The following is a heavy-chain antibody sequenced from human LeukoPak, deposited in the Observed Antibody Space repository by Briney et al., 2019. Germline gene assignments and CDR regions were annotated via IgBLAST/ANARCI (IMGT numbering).Heavy chain of an antibody. CDR2: INAGNGNT. V-gene: IGHV1-3*01. Sequence: ASVKVSCKASGYTFTSYAMHWVRQAPGQRLEWMGWINAGNGNTKYSQKFQGRVTITRDTSASTAYMELSSLRSEDTAVYYCARSTVVTPSMYYFDYWGQGTLVTVSS. D-gene: IGHD4-23*01. CDR3: ARSTVVTPSMYYFDY. J-gene: IGHJ4*02. CDR1: GYTFTSYA.